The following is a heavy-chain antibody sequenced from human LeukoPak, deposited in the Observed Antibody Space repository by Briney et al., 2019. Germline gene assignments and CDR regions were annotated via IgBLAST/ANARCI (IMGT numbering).Heavy chain of an antibody. CDR2: INHSGST. D-gene: IGHD4-17*01. V-gene: IGHV4-34*01. CDR3: ARGGLVTTVTTGEFDY. J-gene: IGHJ4*02. CDR1: GGSFSGYY. Sequence: SETLSLTCAVYGGSFSGYYWSWIRQPPGKGLEWIGEINHSGSTNYNPSLKSRVTISVDTSKNQFSLKLSSVTAADTAVYYCARGGLVTTVTTGEFDYWGQGTLVTVSS.